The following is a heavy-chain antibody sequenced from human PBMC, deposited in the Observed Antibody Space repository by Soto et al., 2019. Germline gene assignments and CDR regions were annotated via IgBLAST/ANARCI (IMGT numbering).Heavy chain of an antibody. CDR1: GASISSRSSY. J-gene: IGHJ5*02. CDR3: ATRRGIAVGGSFDH. CDR2: FYSGST. D-gene: IGHD6-13*01. Sequence: QVQLQESGPGLVKPSETLSLTCIVSGASISSRSSYWGWIRQPPGKGLEWVGTFYSGSTYNNPSLKSRVTISVDTSKNQLSLKLSSVAAEDTAIYYCATRRGIAVGGSFDHWGQGTLVTVSS. V-gene: IGHV4-39*01.